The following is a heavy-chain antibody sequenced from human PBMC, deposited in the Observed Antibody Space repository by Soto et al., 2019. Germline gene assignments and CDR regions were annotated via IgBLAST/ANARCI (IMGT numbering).Heavy chain of an antibody. V-gene: IGHV4-30-4*01. D-gene: IGHD3-22*01. J-gene: IGHJ5*02. CDR2: IYYSGST. CDR3: AREYDSSGYYINWFDP. CDR1: GGSISSGDYY. Sequence: QVQLQESGPGLVKPSQTLSLTCTVSGGSISSGDYYWSWIRQPPGKGLEWIGYIYYSGSTYYNPSLKSRVTISVDTSKNQFSLKLSSVTAADTAVYYCAREYDSSGYYINWFDPWGQGTLVTVSS.